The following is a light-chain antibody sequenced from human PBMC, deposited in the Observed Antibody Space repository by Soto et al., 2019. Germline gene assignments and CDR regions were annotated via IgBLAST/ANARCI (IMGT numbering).Light chain of an antibody. J-gene: IGKJ1*01. V-gene: IGKV3-20*01. CDR2: GAS. Sequence: EIVLTQSPGTLSLSPGERATLSCRASQSVSSSYLGWYQQKPGQAPRLLIYGASSRATGIPDRFSGSGSGTDFTLTISRLEPEDFVVYYCQQYGSSPTTFGQGTKVDIK. CDR3: QQYGSSPTT. CDR1: QSVSSSY.